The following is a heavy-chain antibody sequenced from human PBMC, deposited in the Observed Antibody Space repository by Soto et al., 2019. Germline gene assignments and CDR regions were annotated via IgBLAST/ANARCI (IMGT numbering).Heavy chain of an antibody. CDR3: ARRLYDTSGYRYFDY. CDR1: GYSFNSYW. D-gene: IGHD3-22*01. Sequence: GESLKISCNASGYSFNSYWIGWVRQMPGKGLEWMGVIFPDDSNTRYSPSFQGQVTISADKSITTAYLQWNSLKATDTALYYCARRLYDTSGYRYFDYWGQGNLGTVSS. V-gene: IGHV5-51*01. CDR2: IFPDDSNT. J-gene: IGHJ4*02.